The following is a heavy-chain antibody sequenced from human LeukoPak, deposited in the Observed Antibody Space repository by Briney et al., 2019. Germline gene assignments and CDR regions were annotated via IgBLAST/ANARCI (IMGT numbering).Heavy chain of an antibody. CDR3: AKGSGGYSYGPKINYYFDY. Sequence: KPGGSLRLSCAASGFTFSSYAMSWVRQAPGKGLEWVSAISGSGGSTYYADSVKGRFTISRDNSKNTLYLQMNSLRAEDTAVYYCAKGSGGYSYGPKINYYFDYWGQGTLVTVSS. J-gene: IGHJ4*02. CDR2: ISGSGGST. D-gene: IGHD5-18*01. CDR1: GFTFSSYA. V-gene: IGHV3-23*01.